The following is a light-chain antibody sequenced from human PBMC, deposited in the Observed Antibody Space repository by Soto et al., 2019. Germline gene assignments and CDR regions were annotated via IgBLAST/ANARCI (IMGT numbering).Light chain of an antibody. Sequence: IQLTQSPSSLYAFVGDRVTITCRASQDISSYLAWYQQNPGKAPKLLIYGASTLEGGVPFRFSGSGSGTDFTLTISSLQPEDFATYYCQQLNTYPITFGQGTRLEIK. CDR1: QDISSY. CDR2: GAS. V-gene: IGKV1-9*01. CDR3: QQLNTYPIT. J-gene: IGKJ5*01.